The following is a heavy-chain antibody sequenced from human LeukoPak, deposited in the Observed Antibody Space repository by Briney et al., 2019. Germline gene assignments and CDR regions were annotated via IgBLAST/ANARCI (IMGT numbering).Heavy chain of an antibody. Sequence: SETLSLTCTASGGSLNSYYWNWIRQSPGKGLEWTGYVFYTGSTNYNPSLKSRVTISADTSKNLFSLKLKSVTAADTAIYYCAKGGHSSGWFNWFDPWGQGALVIVSS. CDR1: GGSLNSYY. D-gene: IGHD6-19*01. CDR2: VFYTGST. J-gene: IGHJ5*02. V-gene: IGHV4-59*01. CDR3: AKGGHSSGWFNWFDP.